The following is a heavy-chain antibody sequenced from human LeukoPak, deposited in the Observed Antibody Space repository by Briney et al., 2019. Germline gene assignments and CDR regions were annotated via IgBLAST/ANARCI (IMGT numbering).Heavy chain of an antibody. J-gene: IGHJ4*02. CDR3: ARVGSRGYYFDY. D-gene: IGHD1-26*01. Sequence: GGSLRLSCASSGFIFSDYYMSWIRQAPGKGLEWVSHISGSSTYTNYADSVKGRFTISRDNANSLLYLQMDSLTAEDTAVFYCARVGSRGYYFDYWGQGTLVSVSS. CDR1: GFIFSDYY. CDR2: ISGSSTYT. V-gene: IGHV3-11*06.